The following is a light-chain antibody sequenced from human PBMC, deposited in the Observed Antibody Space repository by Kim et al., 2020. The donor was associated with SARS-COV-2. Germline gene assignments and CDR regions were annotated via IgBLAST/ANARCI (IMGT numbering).Light chain of an antibody. V-gene: IGLV3-19*01. J-gene: IGLJ3*02. CDR3: NSRDSSGNHLGV. CDR1: SLRSYY. Sequence: SSELTQDPAVSVALGQTVRITCQGDSLRSYYASWYQQKPGQAPVLVNYGKNNRPSGIPDRFSGSSPGNTASLTIPGAQAEDEADYYSNSRDSSGNHLGVF. CDR2: GKN.